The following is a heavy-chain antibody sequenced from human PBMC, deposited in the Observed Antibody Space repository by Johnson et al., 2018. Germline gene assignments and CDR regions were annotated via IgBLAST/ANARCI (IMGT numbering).Heavy chain of an antibody. Sequence: QERLRQGGAGLLKDSETLALTCAVYGGSFSDYSWNWIRLPPGKGLEWIGEINHRGSTNSNPSLKISVTIPEDPSNNQFSLKLSSVTAADTAMYYCASGQGTMDVWGKGTTVTVAS. D-gene: IGHD1-1*01. J-gene: IGHJ6*03. CDR3: ASGQGTMDV. V-gene: IGHV4-34*01. CDR1: GGSFSDYS. CDR2: INHRGST.